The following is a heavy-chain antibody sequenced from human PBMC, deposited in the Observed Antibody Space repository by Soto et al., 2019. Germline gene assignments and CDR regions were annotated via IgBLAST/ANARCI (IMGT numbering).Heavy chain of an antibody. CDR2: ITGSGGST. CDR1: GFTFSSYA. Sequence: PGGSLRLSCAASGFTFSSYAMSWVRQAQGKGLEWVSVITGSGGSTYYADSVKGRFTISRDTSKNTLFLQMNSLRTEDTAVYYCAKDRYGDYGGIDYWGQGTMVTVSS. D-gene: IGHD4-17*01. J-gene: IGHJ4*02. V-gene: IGHV3-23*01. CDR3: AKDRYGDYGGIDY.